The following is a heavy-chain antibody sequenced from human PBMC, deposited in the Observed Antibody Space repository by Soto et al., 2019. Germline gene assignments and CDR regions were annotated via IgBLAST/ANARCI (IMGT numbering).Heavy chain of an antibody. D-gene: IGHD6-19*01. CDR3: ARDYSSGFHNWFDP. CDR2: MNPNSGNT. J-gene: IGHJ5*02. CDR1: FLTFTSYD. V-gene: IGHV1-8*01. Sequence: ASVKVSCKSSFLTFTSYDINSVRQAAGQGLEWMGWMNPNSGNTGYAQKFQGRVTMTRNTSISTAYMELSSLRSEDTAVYYCARDYSSGFHNWFDPWGQGTLVTVSS.